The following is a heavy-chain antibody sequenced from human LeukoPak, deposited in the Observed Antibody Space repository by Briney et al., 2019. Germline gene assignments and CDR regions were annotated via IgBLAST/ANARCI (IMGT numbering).Heavy chain of an antibody. D-gene: IGHD3-22*01. CDR1: GGSFISYA. CDR3: ARGPITTRSHFDY. J-gene: IGHJ4*02. V-gene: IGHV1-69*13. Sequence: SVKVSCKASGGSFISYAISWVRQAPGQGLEWMGGIIPIFATANYAQKFQGRVTITADESTSTAYMELSSLRSEDTAVYYCARGPITTRSHFDYWGQGTLVTVSS. CDR2: IIPIFATA.